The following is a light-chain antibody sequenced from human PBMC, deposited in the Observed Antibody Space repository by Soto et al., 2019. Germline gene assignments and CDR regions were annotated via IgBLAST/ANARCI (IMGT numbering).Light chain of an antibody. CDR2: AAS. J-gene: IGKJ5*01. Sequence: AIRMTQSPSSLSASTGDRVTITCRASQGISSYLAWYQQKPGKAPKLLIYAASTLQSGVPSRFSGSGSGTDFTLTISCLQSEDFATYYRQQYYSYPTFGQGTRLDIK. CDR3: QQYYSYPT. V-gene: IGKV1-8*01. CDR1: QGISSY.